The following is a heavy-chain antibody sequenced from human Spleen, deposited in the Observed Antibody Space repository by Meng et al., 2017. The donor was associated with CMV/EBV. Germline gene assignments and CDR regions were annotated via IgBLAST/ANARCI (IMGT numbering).Heavy chain of an antibody. Sequence: SETLSLTCTVSGGSISSSSYYWGWIRQPPGKGLEWIEGMYYSGSTNYNPSLKSRVTISVDTSKNQFSLKLSSVTAADTAVYYCARGDGAAAGPVASYYYYGMDVWGQGTTVTVSS. CDR1: GGSISSSSYY. CDR3: ARGDGAAAGPVASYYYYGMDV. D-gene: IGHD6-13*01. CDR2: MYYSGST. V-gene: IGHV4-39*07. J-gene: IGHJ6*02.